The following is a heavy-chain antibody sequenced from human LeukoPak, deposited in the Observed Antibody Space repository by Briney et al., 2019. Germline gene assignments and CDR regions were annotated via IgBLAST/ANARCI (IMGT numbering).Heavy chain of an antibody. CDR1: GDSITSSSFF. CDR3: VGHDSRGYYVAY. V-gene: IGHV4-39*01. D-gene: IGHD3-22*01. Sequence: SETLSLTCTVSGDSITSSSFFWHWIRQPPGRGLEWIGNISYSGGTNYNPSLQSRVTISVDTSKNQFSLKLSSVTAADTAVYFCVGHDSRGYYVAYWGQGALVTVSS. J-gene: IGHJ4*02. CDR2: ISYSGGT.